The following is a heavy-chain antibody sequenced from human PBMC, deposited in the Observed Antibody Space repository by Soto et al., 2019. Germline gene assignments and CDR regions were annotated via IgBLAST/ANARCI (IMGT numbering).Heavy chain of an antibody. CDR1: GSTSETFT. CDR3: ARVMCGDCSTYYYYSMDV. D-gene: IGHD2-21*02. CDR2: IGTTSSYI. J-gene: IGHJ6*02. V-gene: IGHV3-21*01. Sequence: EVQLVESGGALAKPGGSLRLSCAASGSTSETFTINWVRQAQGKGLGWVSSIGTTSSYIYYADSVRGRFTISRDNARDSLYLQMSSLRAEDTAVYYCARVMCGDCSTYYYYSMDVWGQGTTVTVSS.